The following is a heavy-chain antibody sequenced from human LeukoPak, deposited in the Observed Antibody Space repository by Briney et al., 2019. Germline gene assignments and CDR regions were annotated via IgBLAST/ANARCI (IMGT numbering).Heavy chain of an antibody. CDR3: ARAPYNWNDLPIDY. CDR2: ISSSSSYI. V-gene: IGHV3-21*01. Sequence: GGSLRLSCAASGFTFGSYSMNWVRQAPGKGLEWVSSISSSSSYIYYADSVKARFTISRDNAKNSLYLQMNSLRAEDTAVYYCARAPYNWNDLPIDYWGQGTLVTVSS. D-gene: IGHD1-20*01. J-gene: IGHJ4*02. CDR1: GFTFGSYS.